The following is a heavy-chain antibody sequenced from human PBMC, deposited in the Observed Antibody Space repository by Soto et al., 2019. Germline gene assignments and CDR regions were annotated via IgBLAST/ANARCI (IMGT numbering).Heavy chain of an antibody. Sequence: QVQLVQSGAEVKKPGASVKVSCKASGYTFTSYDINWVRQATGQGLEWMGWMNPNSGNTGYAQKYQGRVTMTRNTSITTADMELSSLRSEDTAVYYVARVPPRFVFWPPLGNWFDPWGQGTLVTVSS. CDR2: MNPNSGNT. D-gene: IGHD3-3*01. V-gene: IGHV1-8*01. CDR1: GYTFTSYD. J-gene: IGHJ5*02. CDR3: ARVPPRFVFWPPLGNWFDP.